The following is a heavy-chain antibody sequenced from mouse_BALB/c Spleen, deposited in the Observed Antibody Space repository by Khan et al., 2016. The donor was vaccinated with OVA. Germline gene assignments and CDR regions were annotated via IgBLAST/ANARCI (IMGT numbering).Heavy chain of an antibody. CDR2: IWSGGNT. J-gene: IGHJ4*01. V-gene: IGHV2-2*01. CDR1: GFSLTNYG. CDR3: ARKRGVHYNMDF. Sequence: LKESGPGLVQPSQSLSITCTVSGFSLTNYGVHWIRQSPGRGLEWLGLIWSGGNTDYNAAFISRLTISKDNTKNQVFFKMNSLQADDTAIYYCARKRGVHYNMDFWGQGISVTVSS.